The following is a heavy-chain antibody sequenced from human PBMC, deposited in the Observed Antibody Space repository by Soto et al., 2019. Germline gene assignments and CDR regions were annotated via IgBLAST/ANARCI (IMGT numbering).Heavy chain of an antibody. CDR1: GYTFTSYV. D-gene: IGHD6-19*01. V-gene: IGHV1-18*01. J-gene: IGHJ6*02. Sequence: QVQLVQSGAEVKKPGASVKVSCRASGYTFTSYVISWVRQAPAQGLEWMGWISAYNGNTNFAQKLQGRVTMTTDTSMXTAYRELRSLRSDDTAVYYCARVVATVAGPYGMDVWGQGTTVTVSS. CDR3: ARVVATVAGPYGMDV. CDR2: ISAYNGNT.